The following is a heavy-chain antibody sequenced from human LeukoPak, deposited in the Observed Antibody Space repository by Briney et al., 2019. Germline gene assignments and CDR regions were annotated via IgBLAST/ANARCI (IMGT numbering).Heavy chain of an antibody. CDR2: ITAGGGST. CDR3: VKGRYCGGTSCSYFDC. J-gene: IGHJ4*02. V-gene: IGHV3-23*01. CDR1: RFILSTYG. Sequence: PGGSLRLSRVPSRFILSTYGMSWVRRAPEKGLEWVSTITAGGGSTYYPDSVKGRFAISRDNSKNTLYLQMNSLRAEDTAIYYCVKGRYCGGTSCSYFDCWGQGTLVSFSS. D-gene: IGHD2-2*01.